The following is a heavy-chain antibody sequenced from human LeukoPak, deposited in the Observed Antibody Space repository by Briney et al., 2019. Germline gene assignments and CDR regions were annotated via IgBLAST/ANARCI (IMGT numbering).Heavy chain of an antibody. D-gene: IGHD1-26*01. Sequence: GTSLRLSCAASGFTFSSYAIHWVRQAPGKGLQWVAVISYDGINKYYADSVKGRFTISRDNSKNTLYLQMNSLRTEVTAMYYCARGESDSGTYSPGDFWGQGTLVTVSS. CDR2: ISYDGINK. CDR1: GFTFSSYA. CDR3: ARGESDSGTYSPGDF. V-gene: IGHV3-30*04. J-gene: IGHJ4*02.